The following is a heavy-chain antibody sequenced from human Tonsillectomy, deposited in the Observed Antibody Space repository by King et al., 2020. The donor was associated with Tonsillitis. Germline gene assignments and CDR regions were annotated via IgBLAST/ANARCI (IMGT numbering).Heavy chain of an antibody. D-gene: IGHD4-23*01. Sequence: VQLTQWGEGLLKPSETLSLTCAVYGGSFSGYYWSWIRQPPGKGLEWIGEINHSGSTNYNPSLKSRVTISVDTSKNQFSLKLSSVTAADTAVYYCARGSVVSSSFDYWGQGTLVTVSS. CDR2: INHSGST. CDR3: ARGSVVSSSFDY. V-gene: IGHV4-34*01. J-gene: IGHJ4*02. CDR1: GGSFSGYY.